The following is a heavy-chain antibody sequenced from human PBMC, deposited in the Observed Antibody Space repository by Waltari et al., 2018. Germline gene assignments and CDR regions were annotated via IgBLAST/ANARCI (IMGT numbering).Heavy chain of an antibody. CDR1: GGSLSGSS. V-gene: IGHV4-34*01. J-gene: IGHJ4*02. CDR3: AKQVAGSGWYLG. CDR2: VNYSGRP. Sequence: QVRLQQWGAGRLKPSETLSLTSVVPGGSLSGSSRRCSRQPPGKGLEWIGEVNYSGRPNYNPSLKSRITGSIDTSNNQFSLNLNSVTAADTAVYYCAKQVAGSGWYLGWGQGTLVTVSS. D-gene: IGHD6-19*01.